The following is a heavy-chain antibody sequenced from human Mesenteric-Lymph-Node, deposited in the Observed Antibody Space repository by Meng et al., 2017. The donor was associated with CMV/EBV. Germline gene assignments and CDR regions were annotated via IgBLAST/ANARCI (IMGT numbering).Heavy chain of an antibody. CDR3: ARGYNWNSGDAFDI. J-gene: IGHJ3*02. V-gene: IGHV1-2*02. D-gene: IGHD1-7*01. Sequence: ASVKVSCKASRYTFTGYYMHWVRQAPGQGLEWMGWINPSSDFTHYAQKFQGRVTMTRDTSISTAYMDLSRLRSDDTAVYYCARGYNWNSGDAFDIWGQGTMVTVSS. CDR1: RYTFTGYY. CDR2: INPSSDFT.